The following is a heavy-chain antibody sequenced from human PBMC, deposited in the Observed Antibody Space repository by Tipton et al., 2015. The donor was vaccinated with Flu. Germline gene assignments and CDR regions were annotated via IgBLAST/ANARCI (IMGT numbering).Heavy chain of an antibody. CDR1: GFTFSSYG. CDR3: AKKGPAGTAPFGY. Sequence: SLRLSCAASGFTFSSYGMHWVRQAPGKGLEWVAVISYDGSNKYYADSVKGRFTISRDNSKNTLYLQMNSLRAEDTAVYYCAKKGPAGTAPFGYWCQGTLVTASS. J-gene: IGHJ4*02. V-gene: IGHV3-30*18. CDR2: ISYDGSNK.